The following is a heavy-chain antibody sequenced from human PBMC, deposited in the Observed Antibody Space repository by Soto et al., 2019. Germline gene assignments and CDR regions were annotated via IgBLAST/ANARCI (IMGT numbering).Heavy chain of an antibody. CDR1: GFSLSTRGVG. J-gene: IGHJ4*02. D-gene: IGHD5-12*01. CDR3: AHRPRGYAYYFDY. V-gene: IGHV2-5*02. Sequence: QITLKESGPTLVKPTQTLTLTCTFSGFSLSTRGVGVAWIRQPPGKALEWLALIFWDDDKWYSPSLKSRLTSTXDXXKHQVVLTMTNMDTVDTATYYCAHRPRGYAYYFDYWGQGTLVTVSS. CDR2: IFWDDDK.